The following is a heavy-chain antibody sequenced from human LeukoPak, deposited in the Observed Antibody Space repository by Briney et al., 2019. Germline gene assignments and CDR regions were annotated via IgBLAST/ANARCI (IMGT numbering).Heavy chain of an antibody. V-gene: IGHV3-7*01. D-gene: IGHD5-24*01. CDR3: AGGRERDGYSIDY. J-gene: IGHJ4*02. CDR1: EFNFSFYW. Sequence: PGGSLRLSCAASEFNFSFYWMTWVRQAPGKGLEWVANILPDGSKKYYLDSVKGRFTVSRDNPTNSLYLQMNSLRAEDTAVYYCAGGRERDGYSIDYWGQGTLVTVSS. CDR2: ILPDGSKK.